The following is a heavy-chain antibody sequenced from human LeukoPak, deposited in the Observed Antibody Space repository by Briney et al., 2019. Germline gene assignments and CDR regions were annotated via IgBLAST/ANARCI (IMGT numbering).Heavy chain of an antibody. J-gene: IGHJ4*02. CDR3: ARFISSTSCPVDY. CDR2: IYHSGST. V-gene: IGHV4-30-2*01. D-gene: IGHD2-2*01. CDR1: GGSISSGGYY. Sequence: PSETLSLTCTVSGGSISSGGYYWSWIRQPPGKGLEWIGYIYHSGSTYYNSSLKSRVTISVDRSKNQFSLKLSSVTAADTAVYYCARFISSTSCPVDYWGQGTLVTVSS.